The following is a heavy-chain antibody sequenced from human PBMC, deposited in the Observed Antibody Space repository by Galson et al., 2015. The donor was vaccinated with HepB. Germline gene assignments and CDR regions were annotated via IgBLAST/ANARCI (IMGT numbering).Heavy chain of an antibody. CDR2: IKQDGSEK. Sequence: SLRLSCAASGFTFSSYWMSWVRQAPGKGLEWVANIKQDGSEKYYVDSVKGRFTISRDNAKNSLYLQMNSLRAEDTAVCYCARDLGDSSGYYSWYFDLWGRGTLVTVSS. J-gene: IGHJ2*01. D-gene: IGHD3-22*01. CDR3: ARDLGDSSGYYSWYFDL. V-gene: IGHV3-7*03. CDR1: GFTFSSYW.